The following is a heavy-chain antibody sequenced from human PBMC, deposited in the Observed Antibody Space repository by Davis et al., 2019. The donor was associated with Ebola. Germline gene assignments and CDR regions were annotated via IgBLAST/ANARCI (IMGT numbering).Heavy chain of an antibody. J-gene: IGHJ6*03. CDR2: ISGSGGTT. CDR1: GFTFSSYA. D-gene: IGHD2-8*01. V-gene: IGHV3-23*01. Sequence: GESLKISCAASGFTFSSYAMSWVRQAPGKGLEWVSGISGSGGTTSYADSVKGRFTISRDNSKNTLYLQMNSLRAEDTAVYYCAKVPNVGCFNGVCSYGDYYYMEVWGQGTTVTVSS. CDR3: AKVPNVGCFNGVCSYGDYYYMEV.